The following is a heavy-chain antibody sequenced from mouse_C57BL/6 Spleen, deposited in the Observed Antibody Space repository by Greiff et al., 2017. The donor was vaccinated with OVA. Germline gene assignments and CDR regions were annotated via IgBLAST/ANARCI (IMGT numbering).Heavy chain of an antibody. CDR1: GYTFTDYN. V-gene: IGHV1-22*01. J-gene: IGHJ4*01. D-gene: IGHD1-2*01. CDR3: ARDYYGTLDY. CDR2: INPNNGGT. Sequence: EVKVVESGPELVKPGASVKMSCKASGYTFTDYNMHWVKQSHGKSLEWIGYINPNNGGTSYNQKFKGKATLTVNKSSSTAYMELRSLTSEDSVVYYCARDYYGTLDYWGQGTSVTVSS.